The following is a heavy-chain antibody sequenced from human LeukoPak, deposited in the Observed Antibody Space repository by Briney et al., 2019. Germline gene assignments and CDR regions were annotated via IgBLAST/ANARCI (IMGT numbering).Heavy chain of an antibody. J-gene: IGHJ4*02. CDR1: GFTFSSYW. CDR3: ARDPARAVAGTIDY. Sequence: GGSLRLSCAASGFTFSSYWMSWVRQAPGKGLEWVANIKQDGSEKYYVDSVKGRFTISRDNAKNSLYLQMNSLRAEDTAVYYCARDPARAVAGTIDYWGQGTLVTVSS. CDR2: IKQDGSEK. D-gene: IGHD6-19*01. V-gene: IGHV3-7*01.